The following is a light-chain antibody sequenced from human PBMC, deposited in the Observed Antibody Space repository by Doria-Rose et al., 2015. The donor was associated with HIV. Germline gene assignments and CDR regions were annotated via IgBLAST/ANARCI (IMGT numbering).Light chain of an antibody. Sequence: DIRVNQSPESLVVSLGERATLNCESNQSLLYTSTDYVAWYQQKPGQPPKLLIYWASTRQSVVPARFSGSGSGTDFTPTISSLEAEDVAVYYCQQYYDTPSFGPGTTVDIK. CDR1: QSLLYTSTDY. CDR3: QQYYDTPS. J-gene: IGKJ3*01. CDR2: WAS. V-gene: IGKV4-1*01.